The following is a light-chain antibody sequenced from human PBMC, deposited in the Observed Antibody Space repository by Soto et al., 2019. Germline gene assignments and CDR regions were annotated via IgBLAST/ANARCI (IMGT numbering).Light chain of an antibody. Sequence: QSVLTQPPSASGTPGQRVPTSCSGSRSSVGSNTVNWYQHLPGTAPKLLIYSNNHRSSGFSDRCSASNAGASASLAISGLQSEAEGDYYCAAWDASLGGFYVFGSGTKVTVL. J-gene: IGLJ1*01. CDR2: SNN. CDR3: AAWDASLGGFYV. CDR1: RSSVGSNT. V-gene: IGLV1-44*01.